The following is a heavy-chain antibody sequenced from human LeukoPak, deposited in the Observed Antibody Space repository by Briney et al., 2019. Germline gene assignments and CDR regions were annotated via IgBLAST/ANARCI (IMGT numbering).Heavy chain of an antibody. CDR2: INHSGST. J-gene: IGHJ4*02. CDR1: GGSFSGYY. Sequence: PSETLSLTCAVYGGSFSGYYWSWIRQPPGKGLEWIGEINHSGSTNYNPFLKSRVTIPVDTSKNQFSLKLSSVTAADTAVYYCARERRRIAARPTGPHFDYWGQGTLVTVSS. CDR3: ARERRRIAARPTGPHFDY. V-gene: IGHV4-34*01. D-gene: IGHD6-6*01.